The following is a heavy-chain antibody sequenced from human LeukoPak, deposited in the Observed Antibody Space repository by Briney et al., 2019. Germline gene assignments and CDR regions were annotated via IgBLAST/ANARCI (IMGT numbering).Heavy chain of an antibody. D-gene: IGHD4-17*01. CDR2: ISSSGSYI. V-gene: IGHV3-21*01. Sequence: PGGSLGLSCAASGFTFSSYSMNWVRQAPGKGLEWVSSISSSGSYIYYADSLKGRFTISRDNAKNSLYLQMNSLRAEDTAVYYCAREGYGDYLGYYYYMDVWGKGTTVTVSS. CDR1: GFTFSSYS. J-gene: IGHJ6*03. CDR3: AREGYGDYLGYYYYMDV.